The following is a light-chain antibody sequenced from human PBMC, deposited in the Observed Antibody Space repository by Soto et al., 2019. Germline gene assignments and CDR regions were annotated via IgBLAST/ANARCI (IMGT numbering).Light chain of an antibody. CDR3: QQDSSWPLT. J-gene: IGKJ4*01. CDR2: GAS. Sequence: EIVMPRSPATLSVSPGGSVPLSCRASHDTRSSLAWYQQKPGQAPRLLTYGASIRATGVPATFSGSGSGTEFTLSISSLQSEHLGVYYCQQDSSWPLTFGGGTKV. V-gene: IGKV3-15*01. CDR1: HDTRSS.